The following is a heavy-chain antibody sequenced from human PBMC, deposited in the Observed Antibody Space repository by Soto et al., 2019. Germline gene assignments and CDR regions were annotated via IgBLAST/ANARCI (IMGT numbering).Heavy chain of an antibody. CDR2: ISSSGSTI. V-gene: IGHV3-48*03. J-gene: IGHJ5*02. D-gene: IGHD3-10*01. CDR3: ARDRITMVRGVIGLNWFDP. CDR1: GFTFSSYE. Sequence: GGSLRLSCAASGFTFSSYEMNWVRQAPGKGLEWVSYISSSGSTIYYADSVKGRFTISRDNAKNSLYLQMNSLRAEDTAVYYCARDRITMVRGVIGLNWFDPWGQGTLVTV.